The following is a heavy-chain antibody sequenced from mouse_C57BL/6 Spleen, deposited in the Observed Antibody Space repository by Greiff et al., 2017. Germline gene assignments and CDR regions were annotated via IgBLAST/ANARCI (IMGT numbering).Heavy chain of an antibody. CDR1: GYTFTSYW. CDR2: IHPNSGST. V-gene: IGHV1-64*01. CDR3: AREDYYGSSYVFDY. Sequence: QVQLQQSGAELVKPGASVKLSCKASGYTFTSYWMHWVKQRPGQGLEWIGMIHPNSGSTNYNEKFKSKATLTVDKSSSTAYMQLSSLTSEDSAVYYCAREDYYGSSYVFDYWGQGTTLTVSS. J-gene: IGHJ2*01. D-gene: IGHD1-1*01.